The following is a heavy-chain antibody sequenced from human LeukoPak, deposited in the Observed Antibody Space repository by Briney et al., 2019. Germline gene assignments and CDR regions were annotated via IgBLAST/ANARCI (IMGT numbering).Heavy chain of an antibody. CDR1: GFTFSSYA. CDR2: ISGSGGST. Sequence: HTGGSLRLSGAASGFTFSSYAMSWVRQAPGKGLEWVSAISGSGGSTYYADSVKGRFTISRDNSKNTLYLQMNSLRAEDTAVYYCAKDGRYYGSGKPDYWGQGTLVTVSS. V-gene: IGHV3-23*01. D-gene: IGHD3-10*01. J-gene: IGHJ4*02. CDR3: AKDGRYYGSGKPDY.